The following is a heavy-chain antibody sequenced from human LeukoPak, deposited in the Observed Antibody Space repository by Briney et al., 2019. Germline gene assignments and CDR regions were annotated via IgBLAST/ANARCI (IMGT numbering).Heavy chain of an antibody. CDR2: ISYDGSDK. J-gene: IGHJ4*02. Sequence: GGSLRLSCAASEFTFSSYAMHWVRQAPGKGLEWVAVISYDGSDKYYADSVKGRFTISRDNSKNTLYLQMNSLRAEDTAVYYCARDSSKWELLGPFDYWGQGTLVTVSS. D-gene: IGHD1-26*01. CDR1: EFTFSSYA. V-gene: IGHV3-30-3*01. CDR3: ARDSSKWELLGPFDY.